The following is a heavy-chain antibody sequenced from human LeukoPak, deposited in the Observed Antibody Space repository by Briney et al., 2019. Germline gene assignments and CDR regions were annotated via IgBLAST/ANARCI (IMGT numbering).Heavy chain of an antibody. V-gene: IGHV3-9*01. CDR3: AKESGGGFRGHHYFDY. CDR2: ISWNSGII. D-gene: IGHD3-16*01. J-gene: IGHJ4*02. CDR1: GFTFGDYA. Sequence: GRSLRLSCAAPGFTFGDYAVPTVRQTPGKGLEWVSGISWNSGIIGYADCVKGRFHISRDKAKNSLYLQMNSLRAEDSALYYCAKESGGGFRGHHYFDYWGQGTLVTVSS.